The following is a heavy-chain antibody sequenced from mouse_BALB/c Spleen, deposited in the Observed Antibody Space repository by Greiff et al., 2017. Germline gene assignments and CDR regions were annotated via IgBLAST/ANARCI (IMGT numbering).Heavy chain of an antibody. Sequence: EVQGVESGGGLVQPGGSRKLSCAASGFTFSSFGMHWVRQAPEKGLEWVAYISSGSSTIYYADTVKGRFTISRDNPKNTLFLQMTSLRSEDTAMYYCARVYYGNYLGYFDYWGQGTTLTVSS. CDR1: GFTFSSFG. J-gene: IGHJ2*01. CDR3: ARVYYGNYLGYFDY. V-gene: IGHV5-17*02. D-gene: IGHD2-1*01. CDR2: ISSGSSTI.